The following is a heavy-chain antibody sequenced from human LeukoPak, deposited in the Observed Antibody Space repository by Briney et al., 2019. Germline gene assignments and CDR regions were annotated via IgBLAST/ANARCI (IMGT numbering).Heavy chain of an antibody. J-gene: IGHJ4*02. CDR3: AKRGVVVRVFLVGFHREAYYFDS. V-gene: IGHV3-23*01. Sequence: GGSLRLSCGVSGITLSNYAMSWVRQAPGKGPEWVAGLSGSAGGTTYADSVKGRFTISRDNSKNTLFLQMDRLRAEDTAVYFCAKRGVVVRVFLVGFHREAYYFDSWGQGAQVTVSS. D-gene: IGHD3-16*02. CDR1: GITLSNYA. CDR2: LSGSAGGT.